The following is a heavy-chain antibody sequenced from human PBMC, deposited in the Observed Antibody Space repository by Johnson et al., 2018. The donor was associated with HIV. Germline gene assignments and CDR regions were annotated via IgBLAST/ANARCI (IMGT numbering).Heavy chain of an antibody. CDR3: ARGPHEVVVVAATSAFDI. V-gene: IGHV3-30-3*01. CDR2: ISYDGSNK. Sequence: QVQLVESGGGVVQPGRSLRLSCAASGFTFSSYAMHWVRQAPGKGLEWVAVISYDGSNKYYADSVKGRFTISRDNSKNTLYLQMNSLRAEDTAVYYCARGPHEVVVVAATSAFDIWGPGTMVTVSP. J-gene: IGHJ3*02. CDR1: GFTFSSYA. D-gene: IGHD2-15*01.